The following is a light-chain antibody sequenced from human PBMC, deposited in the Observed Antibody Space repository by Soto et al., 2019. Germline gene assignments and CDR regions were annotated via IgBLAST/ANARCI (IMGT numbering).Light chain of an antibody. Sequence: EIVLTQSPDTLSLSPGERATLSCRASQSVGTYLAWYQQKSGQAPRLLIYDASNRAAGIPARFSVSGSGTDFTLTISRLEPGDFAVYYCQQRSNRPPFTFGQGTKLEIK. J-gene: IGKJ2*01. CDR1: QSVGTY. CDR3: QQRSNRPPFT. CDR2: DAS. V-gene: IGKV3-11*01.